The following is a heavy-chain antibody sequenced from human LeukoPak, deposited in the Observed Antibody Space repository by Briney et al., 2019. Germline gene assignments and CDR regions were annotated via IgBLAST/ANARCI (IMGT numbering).Heavy chain of an antibody. V-gene: IGHV3-23*01. CDR2: ISGSGGST. CDR1: GFTFSNYA. D-gene: IGHD3-3*01. J-gene: IGHJ4*02. Sequence: GGSLKLSCAASGFTFSNYAMSWVRQAPGKGLEWVSAISGSGGSTYYADSVKGRFTISRDNSKNTLFLQMNILRAEDTAVYYCAKSGGFQRGLWSGCYSFDYWGQGTLVTVSS. CDR3: AKSGGFQRGLWSGCYSFDY.